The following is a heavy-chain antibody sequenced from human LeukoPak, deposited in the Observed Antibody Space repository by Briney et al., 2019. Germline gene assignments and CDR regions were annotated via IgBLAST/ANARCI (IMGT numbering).Heavy chain of an antibody. CDR2: ISTYNGNT. V-gene: IGHV1-18*01. CDR3: ARDLGHCRNVVCSSSAY. J-gene: IGHJ4*02. D-gene: IGHD1-14*01. Sequence: SVKVSCKRSGYTFDKYGVTWVRQAPGQGLEWMGWISTYNGNTTYAQKIQGRVTMTTDTTTNTVYMDLRSLRSDDTAVYYCARDLGHCRNVVCSSSAYWGRGTLVTVSS. CDR1: GYTFDKYG.